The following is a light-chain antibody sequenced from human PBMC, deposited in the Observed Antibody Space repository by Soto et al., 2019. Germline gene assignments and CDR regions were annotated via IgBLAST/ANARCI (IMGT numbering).Light chain of an antibody. J-gene: IGKJ1*01. V-gene: IGKV1-5*03. CDR3: QQYNNYWT. CDR1: QSLSSR. Sequence: DIQMTQSPSTLSASVGDRVTITGRASQSLSSRLAWYQQKPGKAPKVLIYKASSLESGVPSRFSGSGSGTEFTLTISSLQPDDFATYYCQQYNNYWTFGQGTKVEIK. CDR2: KAS.